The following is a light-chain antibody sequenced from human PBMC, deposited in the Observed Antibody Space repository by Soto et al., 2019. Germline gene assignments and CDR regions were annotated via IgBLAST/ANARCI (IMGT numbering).Light chain of an antibody. Sequence: SYELTQPPSVSVSPGQTARITCSGAKLGDKYACWYQQKPGQSPVLVIYQDSKRPSGIPERFSGSNSGNTATLTISGTQAMDEADYYCQSWDSSTRVVFGGGTKLTVL. CDR2: QDS. CDR3: QSWDSSTRVV. J-gene: IGLJ2*01. CDR1: KLGDKY. V-gene: IGLV3-1*01.